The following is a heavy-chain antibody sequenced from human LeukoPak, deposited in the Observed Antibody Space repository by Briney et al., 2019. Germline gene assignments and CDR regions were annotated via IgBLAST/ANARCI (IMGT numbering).Heavy chain of an antibody. CDR1: GGSITSYY. V-gene: IGHV4-59*01. CDR3: AINYGDYPPGS. D-gene: IGHD4-17*01. CDR2: IYYSGSN. J-gene: IGHJ5*02. Sequence: SETLSLTCTVSGGSITSYYWSWVRQPPGKGLEWIGYIYYSGSNNYNPSLKSRVTMSVDRSKNQFSLMLTSVTAADTAVYYCAINYGDYPPGSWGQGTLVTVSS.